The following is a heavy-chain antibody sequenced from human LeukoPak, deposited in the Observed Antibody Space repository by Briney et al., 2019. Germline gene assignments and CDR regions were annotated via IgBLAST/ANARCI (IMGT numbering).Heavy chain of an antibody. CDR2: ISAYNGNT. CDR3: ARERTPQSADNWFDP. J-gene: IGHJ5*02. V-gene: IGHV1-18*01. Sequence: ASVKVSCKASGYTFTSYGISWVRQAPGQGLEWMGWISAYNGNTNYAQKFQGRVTITADESTSTAYMELSSLRSEDTAVCYCARERTPQSADNWFDPRGQGTLVTVSS. CDR1: GYTFTSYG. D-gene: IGHD1-14*01.